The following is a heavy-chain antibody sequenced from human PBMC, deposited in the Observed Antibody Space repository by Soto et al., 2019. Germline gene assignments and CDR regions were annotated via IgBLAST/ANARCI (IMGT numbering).Heavy chain of an antibody. CDR1: GYTFTSYA. Sequence: QVQLVQSGAEVKKPGASVKVSCKASGYTFTSYAMHWVRQARGQRLEWMGWINAGNGNTKYSQKFQGRVTITRDTSASTAYMELSSLRSEDTAVYYCARDFSWFGELIASDYWGQGTLVTVSS. CDR2: INAGNGNT. J-gene: IGHJ4*02. V-gene: IGHV1-3*01. CDR3: ARDFSWFGELIASDY. D-gene: IGHD3-10*01.